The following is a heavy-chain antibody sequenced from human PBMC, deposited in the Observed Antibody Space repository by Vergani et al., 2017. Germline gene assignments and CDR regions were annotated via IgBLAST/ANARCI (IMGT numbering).Heavy chain of an antibody. V-gene: IGHV3-30*04. CDR3: AKEGAYYGMDV. Sequence: QVQLVESGGGVVQPGRSLRLSCAASGFTFSSYAMHWVRQAPGKGLEWVAVISYDGRNKYYADSVKGRFTISRENSKNTLYLQMNSLRAEDTAVYYCAKEGAYYGMDVWGQGTTVTVSS. D-gene: IGHD3-16*01. J-gene: IGHJ6*02. CDR2: ISYDGRNK. CDR1: GFTFSSYA.